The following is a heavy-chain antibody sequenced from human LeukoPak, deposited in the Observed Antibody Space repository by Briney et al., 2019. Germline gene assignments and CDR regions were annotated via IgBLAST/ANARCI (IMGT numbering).Heavy chain of an antibody. V-gene: IGHV3-21*01. CDR3: ARDADFWSGGYYYYYMDV. Sequence: GGSLRLSCAASGFTFSGYSMNWVRQAPGKGLEWVSSISSSSSYIYYADSVKGRFTISRDNAKNSLYLQMNSLRAEDTAVYYCARDADFWSGGYYYYYMDVWGKGTTVTVSS. D-gene: IGHD3-3*01. CDR2: ISSSSSYI. J-gene: IGHJ6*03. CDR1: GFTFSGYS.